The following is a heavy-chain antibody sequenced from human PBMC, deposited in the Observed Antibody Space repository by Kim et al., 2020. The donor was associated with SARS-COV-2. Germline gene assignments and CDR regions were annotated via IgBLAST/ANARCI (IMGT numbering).Heavy chain of an antibody. D-gene: IGHD5-12*01. CDR1: GYTFTSYY. Sequence: ASVKVSCKASGYTFTSYYMHWVRQAPGQGLEWMGIINPSGGRTSYAQKFRGRVTMTRDTSTSTVYMELSSLRSEDTAVYYCARGGVEMATITALFDYWGQGTLVTVSS. V-gene: IGHV1-46*01. CDR3: ARGGVEMATITALFDY. CDR2: INPSGGRT. J-gene: IGHJ4*02.